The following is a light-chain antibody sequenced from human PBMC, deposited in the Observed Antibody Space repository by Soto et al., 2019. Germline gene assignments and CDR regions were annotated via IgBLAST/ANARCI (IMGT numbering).Light chain of an antibody. Sequence: QSALTQPASVSGSPGQSITISCTGTSNDVGSYNLVYWYQQHPGKVPKLMIYEDNKRPSGVSNRFSGFKSDNTASLTISGLQSEDEADYYCCAYEDSRSCAVFGGGTKLTVL. CDR3: CAYEDSRSCAV. V-gene: IGLV2-23*01. CDR2: EDN. CDR1: SNDVGSYNL. J-gene: IGLJ2*01.